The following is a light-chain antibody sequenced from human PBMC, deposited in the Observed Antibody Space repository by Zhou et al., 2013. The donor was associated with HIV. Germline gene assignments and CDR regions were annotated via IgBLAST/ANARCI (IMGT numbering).Light chain of an antibody. CDR3: MQGTHWPPVT. Sequence: DIVMTQSPLFLPVTPGEPASISCRSSQSLLHSNGYNYLDWYLQKPGQSPQLLIYLGSNRASGVPDRFSGSGSGTDFTLKISRVEAEDVGVYYCMQGTHWPPVTFGGGTKVEIK. CDR2: LGS. J-gene: IGKJ4*01. CDR1: QSLLHSNGYNY. V-gene: IGKV2-28*01.